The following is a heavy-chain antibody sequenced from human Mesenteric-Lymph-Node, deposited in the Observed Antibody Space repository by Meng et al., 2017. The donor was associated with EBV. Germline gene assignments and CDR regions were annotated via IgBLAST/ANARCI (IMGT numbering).Heavy chain of an antibody. CDR2: ISESGNI. Sequence: QLHLQESGPGLVKPSXXXXXTCTVSGGSISSTNWWSWVRQAPGKGLEWIAEISESGNINYNPSLKSRVTTSVDTPKNQFFLKLNSVTAADTAVYYCAAGGVRGEFDYWGQGTLVTVSS. J-gene: IGHJ4*02. CDR1: GGSISSTNW. V-gene: IGHV4-4*02. CDR3: AAGGVRGEFDY. D-gene: IGHD3-10*01.